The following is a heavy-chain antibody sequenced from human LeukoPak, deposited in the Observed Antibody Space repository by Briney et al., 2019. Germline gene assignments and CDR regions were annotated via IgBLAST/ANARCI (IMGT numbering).Heavy chain of an antibody. V-gene: IGHV1-24*01. CDR2: FDPEDGET. D-gene: IGHD5-18*01. CDR1: GYTLTELS. Sequence: ASVKVSCKVSGYTLTELSMHWVRQAPGKGLEWMGGFDPEDGETIYPQKFQGRVTMTEDTSTDTAYMELSSLRSEDTAVYYCATNRGYSYGYYLDYWGQGTLVTVSS. CDR3: ATNRGYSYGYYLDY. J-gene: IGHJ4*02.